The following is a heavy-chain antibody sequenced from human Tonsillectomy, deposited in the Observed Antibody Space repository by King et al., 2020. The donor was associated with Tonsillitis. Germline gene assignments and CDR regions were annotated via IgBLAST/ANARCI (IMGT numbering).Heavy chain of an antibody. Sequence: QLVQSGGGLVKPGGSLRLSCTASGFTFRSYSVNWVRQAPGKGLEWGSSISSSSSYIYYADSVKGRFTISRDNAKNSLYLQMNSLRAEDTAVYYCAGDETGLFDIWGQGTMVTVSS. CDR1: GFTFRSYS. CDR3: AGDETGLFDI. J-gene: IGHJ3*02. CDR2: ISSSSSYI. D-gene: IGHD3-9*01. V-gene: IGHV3-21*01.